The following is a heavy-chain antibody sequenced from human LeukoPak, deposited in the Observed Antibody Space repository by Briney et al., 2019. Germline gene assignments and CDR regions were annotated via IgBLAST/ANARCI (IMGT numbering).Heavy chain of an antibody. CDR3: ARGLAAAGWFDP. J-gene: IGHJ5*02. CDR2: ISGSGSRI. V-gene: IGHV3-48*03. Sequence: QPVGSLRLSCAASGFTFSSFEMNWVRQAPGKGLEWVSYISGSGSRIYYADSVKGRFTISRDNSKNTLYLQMNSLRAEDTAVYYCARGLAAAGWFDPWGQGTLVTVS. D-gene: IGHD6-13*01. CDR1: GFTFSSFE.